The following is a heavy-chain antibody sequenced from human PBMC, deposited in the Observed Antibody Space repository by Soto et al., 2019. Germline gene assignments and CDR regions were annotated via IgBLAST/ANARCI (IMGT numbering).Heavy chain of an antibody. D-gene: IGHD1-7*01. V-gene: IGHV6-1*01. CDR1: GDSVSSNSAA. CDR2: TYYRSRWYN. J-gene: IGHJ6*03. Sequence: SQTLSLTCAIFGDSVSSNSAAWNWIRLSPSRGLEWLARTYYRSRWYNDYAVSVRSRITVNPDTSKNQLSLQLTSVTPEDTAVYYCAGTTSHQWYYMDVWGKGTTVTVSS. CDR3: AGTTSHQWYYMDV.